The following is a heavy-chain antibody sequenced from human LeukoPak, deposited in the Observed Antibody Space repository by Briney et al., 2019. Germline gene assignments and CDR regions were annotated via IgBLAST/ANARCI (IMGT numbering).Heavy chain of an antibody. Sequence: PSETLSLTCTVSGGSISGYYWSWIRQPPGKGLEWIGYIYYSGSTNYNPSLKSRVTISVDTSKNQFSLKLSSVTAADTAVYYCARGVAFTMVRGVIIIRAFDIWGQGTMVTVSS. CDR3: ARGVAFTMVRGVIIIRAFDI. CDR2: IYYSGST. J-gene: IGHJ3*02. CDR1: GGSISGYY. V-gene: IGHV4-59*12. D-gene: IGHD3-10*01.